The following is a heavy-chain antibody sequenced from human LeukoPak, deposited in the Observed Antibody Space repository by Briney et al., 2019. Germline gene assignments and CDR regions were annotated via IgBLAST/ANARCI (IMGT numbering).Heavy chain of an antibody. CDR3: AKKGAYSYGHFDY. V-gene: IGHV3-20*04. Sequence: GGSLRLSCAASGFTFDDYGMSWVRQAPGKGLEWVSGIIWNGAGTDYADSVKGRFTISRDNAKNSLYLQMNSLRAEDTAVYYCAKKGAYSYGHFDYWGQGTLVTVSS. J-gene: IGHJ4*02. D-gene: IGHD5-18*01. CDR2: IIWNGAGT. CDR1: GFTFDDYG.